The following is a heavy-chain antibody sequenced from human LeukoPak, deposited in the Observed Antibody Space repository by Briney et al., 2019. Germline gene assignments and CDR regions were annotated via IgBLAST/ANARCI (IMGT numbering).Heavy chain of an antibody. V-gene: IGHV4-59*01. CDR2: IYYSGST. J-gene: IGHJ4*02. Sequence: SETLSLTCTVSGGSISSYYWSWIRQPPGKGLEWIGYIYYSGSTNYNPSLKSRVAISVDTSKNQFSLKLSSVTAADTAVYYCARGRYSYGGAVGDYFDYWGQGTLVTVSS. CDR3: ARGRYSYGGAVGDYFDY. D-gene: IGHD5-18*01. CDR1: GGSISSYY.